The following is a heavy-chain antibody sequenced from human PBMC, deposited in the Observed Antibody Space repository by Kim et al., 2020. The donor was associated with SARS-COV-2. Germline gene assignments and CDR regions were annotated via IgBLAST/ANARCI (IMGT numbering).Heavy chain of an antibody. V-gene: IGHV5-51*01. D-gene: IGHD3-10*01. J-gene: IGHJ4*02. Sequence: GESLKISCKGSGYSFTSYWIGWVRQMPGKGLEWMGIIYPGDSDTRYSPPFQGQVTISADKSISTAYLQRSSLKASDTAMYYCARGGAGELWFGEFQFDYWGQGTLVTVSS. CDR1: GYSFTSYW. CDR2: IYPGDSDT. CDR3: ARGGAGELWFGEFQFDY.